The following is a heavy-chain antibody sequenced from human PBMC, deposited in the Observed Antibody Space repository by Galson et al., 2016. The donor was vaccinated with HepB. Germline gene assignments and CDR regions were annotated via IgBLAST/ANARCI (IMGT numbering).Heavy chain of an antibody. CDR2: VFYTGST. Sequence: SETLSLTCTVSGVSVSETSYYWSWIRQPPGKGLEWIGSVFYTGSTKYNPSLRGRVTISVNTSTNQFSLTLSSVTAADTAVYYCTRGISYHYYSDYWGQGTLVTVSS. V-gene: IGHV4-61*01. CDR1: GVSVSETSYY. CDR3: TRGISYHYYSDY. D-gene: IGHD6-13*01. J-gene: IGHJ4*02.